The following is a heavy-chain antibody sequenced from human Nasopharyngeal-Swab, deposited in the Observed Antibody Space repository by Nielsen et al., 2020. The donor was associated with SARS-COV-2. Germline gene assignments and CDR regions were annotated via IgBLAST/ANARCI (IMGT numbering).Heavy chain of an antibody. CDR1: GGSISSGGYY. V-gene: IGHV4-30-4*08. CDR2: IYYSGST. J-gene: IGHJ3*02. D-gene: IGHD2-21*01. CDR3: ARAGILWGINAFDI. Sequence: SETLSLTCTVSGGSISSGGYYWSWIRQHPGKGPEWIGYIYYSGSTYYNPSLKSRVTISVDTSKNQFSLKLSSVTAADTAVYYCARAGILWGINAFDIWGQGTMVTVSS.